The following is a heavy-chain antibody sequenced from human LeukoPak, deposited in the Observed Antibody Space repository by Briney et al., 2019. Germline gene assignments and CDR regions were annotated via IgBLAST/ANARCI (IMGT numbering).Heavy chain of an antibody. CDR3: ARDSSGWYGEDYYYYGMDV. V-gene: IGHV4-59*01. Sequence: SETLSFTCTVAGGFISSYYWSWLRQPPGKGLEWVVYNYYSGSTNYNPSLKSRVTISVDTSKNQFSLKLSSVTAADTAVYYCARDSSGWYGEDYYYYGMDVWGQGTTVTVSS. CDR2: NYYSGST. CDR1: GGFISSYY. J-gene: IGHJ6*02. D-gene: IGHD6-19*01.